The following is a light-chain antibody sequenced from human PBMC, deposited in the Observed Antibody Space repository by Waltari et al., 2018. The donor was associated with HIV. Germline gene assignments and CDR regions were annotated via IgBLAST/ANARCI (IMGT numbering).Light chain of an antibody. CDR3: QQAHSTPFT. Sequence: EIKRTQSQSSVSESVGDRVTITCRSSHDIRSWLAGYQQKPGEAPKLLIYAAFNLQSGVPSRFAGSGSGTEFALTISSLQPEDSASYHCQQAHSTPFTFGPGTKVEVK. CDR1: HDIRSW. J-gene: IGKJ3*01. CDR2: AAF. V-gene: IGKV1-12*01.